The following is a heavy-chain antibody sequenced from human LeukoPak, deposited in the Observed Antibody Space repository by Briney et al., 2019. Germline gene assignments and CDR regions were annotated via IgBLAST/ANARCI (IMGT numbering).Heavy chain of an antibody. D-gene: IGHD3-16*01. CDR3: ARGDYYDGGGRSWFDP. J-gene: IGHJ5*02. Sequence: SETLSLTCAVYGGSFSGYYWSWIRQPPGKGLEWIEEINHSGSTNYNPSLKSRVTISVDTSKNQFSLRLTSVTAADTAVYYCARGDYYDGGGRSWFDPWGQGTLVTVSS. CDR2: INHSGST. CDR1: GGSFSGYY. V-gene: IGHV4-34*01.